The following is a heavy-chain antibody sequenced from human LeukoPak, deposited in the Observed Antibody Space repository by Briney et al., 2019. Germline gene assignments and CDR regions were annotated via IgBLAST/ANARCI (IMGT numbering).Heavy chain of an antibody. J-gene: IGHJ4*02. V-gene: IGHV3-21*01. CDR3: VGGDSREL. Sequence: GGSLRLSCTASGFTFNTYTMNWVRQAPGKGPEWISSIGRSSIDKYYADSVRGRFTISRDNAKNSLYVQLSSLRVEDTAVYYCVGGDSRELWGQGTLVTVSS. D-gene: IGHD3-22*01. CDR1: GFTFNTYT. CDR2: IGRSSIDK.